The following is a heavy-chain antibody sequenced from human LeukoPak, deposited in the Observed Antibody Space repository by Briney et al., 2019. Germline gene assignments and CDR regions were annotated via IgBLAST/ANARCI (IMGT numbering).Heavy chain of an antibody. CDR1: GFTFSSYW. D-gene: IGHD3-22*01. CDR3: ARQYYYDSGVY. J-gene: IGHJ4*02. Sequence: GGSLRLSCAASGFTFSSYWMHWVRQAPGKGGGWVSRINSDGRSTIYADSVKGRFTISRDNDKNTLYLQMNSLRAEDTAVYYCARQYYYDSGVYWGQGTLVTVSS. CDR2: INSDGRST. V-gene: IGHV3-74*01.